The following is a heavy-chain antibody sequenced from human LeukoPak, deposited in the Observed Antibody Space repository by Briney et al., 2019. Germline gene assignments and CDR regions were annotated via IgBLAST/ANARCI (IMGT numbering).Heavy chain of an antibody. CDR3: VSHGYCSRTNCYSQRPRYDAFET. J-gene: IGHJ3*02. D-gene: IGHD2-2*02. CDR1: EFTFSSYA. Sequence: PGGSLRLSCAASEFTFSSYAMHWVRQAPGKGLEWVAVISYDGSHKYYADSVKGRFTISRDNSKNTLYLQMNSLRAEDTAVYYCVSHGYCSRTNCYSQRPRYDAFETWGQGTTVTVSP. CDR2: ISYDGSHK. V-gene: IGHV3-30*04.